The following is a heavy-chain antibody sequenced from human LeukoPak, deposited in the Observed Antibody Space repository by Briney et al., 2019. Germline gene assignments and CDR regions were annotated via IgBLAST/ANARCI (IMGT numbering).Heavy chain of an antibody. J-gene: IGHJ6*02. CDR3: ARVIPTGGDYPFYYYYGMDV. D-gene: IGHD2-21*02. Sequence: GGSLRLSCAASGFTFSSYAMSWVRQAPGKGLEWVSAISGSGGSTYYADSVKGRFTISRDNSKNTLYLQMNSLRAEDTAVYYCARVIPTGGDYPFYYYYGMDVWGQGTTVTVSS. CDR1: GFTFSSYA. CDR2: ISGSGGST. V-gene: IGHV3-23*01.